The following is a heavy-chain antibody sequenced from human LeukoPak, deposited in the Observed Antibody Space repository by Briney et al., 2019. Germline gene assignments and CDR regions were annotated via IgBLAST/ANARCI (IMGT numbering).Heavy chain of an antibody. J-gene: IGHJ5*02. Sequence: PSETLSLTCAVYGGSFRGYYWSWIRQPPGKGLEWIGEINHSGSTNYNPSLKSRVTISVDTSKNQFSLKLSSVTAADTAVYYCARVPLRYRLGWFDPWGQGTLVTVSS. V-gene: IGHV4-34*01. CDR2: INHSGST. CDR1: GGSFRGYY. CDR3: ARVPLRYRLGWFDP. D-gene: IGHD3-9*01.